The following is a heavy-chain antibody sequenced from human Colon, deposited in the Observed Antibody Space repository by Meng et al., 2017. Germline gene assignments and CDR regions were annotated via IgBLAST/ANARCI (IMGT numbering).Heavy chain of an antibody. CDR1: GDSISSDIW. J-gene: IGHJ4*02. D-gene: IGHD1-1*01. CDR3: GRDQGRQLINH. CDR2: VYHRGDT. V-gene: IGHV4-4*02. Sequence: QVELQGPGLGLVKPSGTLSLTCTVSGDSISSDIWWSWVRQPPGKGLEWIGEVYHRGDTNYNPSLKSRVVISVDRSKNQFSLNLSSVTAADTAVYYCGRDQGRQLINHWGQGTLVTVSS.